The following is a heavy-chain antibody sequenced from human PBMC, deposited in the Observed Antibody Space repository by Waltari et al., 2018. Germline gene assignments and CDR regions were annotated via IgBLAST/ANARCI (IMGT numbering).Heavy chain of an antibody. J-gene: IGHJ5*02. V-gene: IGHV1-69*10. CDR1: GGTFSSYA. D-gene: IGHD3-16*02. CDR2: IIPILGIA. CDR3: ASGYYDYIWGSYHSDWFDP. Sequence: VKKPGSSVKVSCKASGGTFSSYAISWVRQAPGQGLEWMGGIIPILGIANYAQKFQGRVTITADKSTSTAYMELSSLRSEDTAVYYCASGYYDYIWGSYHSDWFDPWGQGTLVTVSS.